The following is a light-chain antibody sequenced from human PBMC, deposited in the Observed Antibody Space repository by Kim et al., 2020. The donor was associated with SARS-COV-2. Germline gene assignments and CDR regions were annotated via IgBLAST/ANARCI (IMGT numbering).Light chain of an antibody. CDR2: DNN. CDR3: GTWDTSLSAVV. Sequence: QSVLTQPPSVSAAPGQKVTISCSGSSSNIGDNYVSWYQPLPGTAPKLLIYDNNKRPSGIPDRFSGSKSGTSATLGITGLQTGDEADYYCGTWDTSLSAVVFGGGTQLTVL. J-gene: IGLJ2*01. CDR1: SSNIGDNY. V-gene: IGLV1-51*01.